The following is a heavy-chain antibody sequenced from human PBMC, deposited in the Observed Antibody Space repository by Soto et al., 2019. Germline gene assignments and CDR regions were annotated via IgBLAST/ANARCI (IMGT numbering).Heavy chain of an antibody. CDR2: ISSSSSTI. D-gene: IGHD2-2*02. CDR1: GFTFSSYS. J-gene: IGHJ3*01. CDR3: VKALSARYNSAKAFDV. Sequence: GGSLRLSCAASGFTFSSYSMNWVRQAPGKGLEWVSYISSSSSTIYYADSVKGRFTISRDNAKNSLYLQMNSLRAEDTAVYYCVKALSARYNSAKAFDVWGQGTMVTVSS. V-gene: IGHV3-48*01.